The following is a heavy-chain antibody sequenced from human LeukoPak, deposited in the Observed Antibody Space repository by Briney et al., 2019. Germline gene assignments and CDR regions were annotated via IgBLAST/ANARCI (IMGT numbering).Heavy chain of an antibody. CDR2: IYYSGST. CDR1: GGSISSYY. J-gene: IGHJ4*02. Sequence: LETLSLTCTVSGGSISSYYWSRIRQPPGKGLEWIGYIYYSGSTNYNPSLKSRVTISVDTSKNQFSLKLSSVTAADTAVYYCAREVRYYDSSGYYYGDYFDYWGQGTLVTVSS. CDR3: AREVRYYDSSGYYYGDYFDY. V-gene: IGHV4-59*01. D-gene: IGHD3-22*01.